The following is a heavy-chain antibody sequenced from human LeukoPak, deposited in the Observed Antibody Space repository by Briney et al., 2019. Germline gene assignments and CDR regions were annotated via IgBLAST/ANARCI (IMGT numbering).Heavy chain of an antibody. CDR3: ARVIRGSSPNAYYYYMDV. Sequence: GGSLRLSCAASGFTFDDYGMGWVRQAPGKGLEWVSGINWNGGSTGYADSVKGRFTISRDNAKNSLYLQMNSLRAEDTALYYCARVIRGSSPNAYYYYMDVWGKGTTVTVSS. CDR1: GFTFDDYG. D-gene: IGHD6-13*01. J-gene: IGHJ6*03. V-gene: IGHV3-20*04. CDR2: INWNGGST.